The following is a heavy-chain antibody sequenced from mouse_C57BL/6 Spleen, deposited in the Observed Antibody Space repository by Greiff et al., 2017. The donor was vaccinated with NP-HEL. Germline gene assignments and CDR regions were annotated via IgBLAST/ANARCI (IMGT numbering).Heavy chain of an antibody. Sequence: LQESGPELVKPGASVKISCKASGYSFTDYNMNWVKQSNGKSLEWIGVINPNYGTTSYNQKFKGKATLTVDQSSSTAYMQLNSLTSEDSAVYYCARGDYYGSSYWFAYWGQGTLVTVSA. J-gene: IGHJ3*01. D-gene: IGHD1-1*01. V-gene: IGHV1-39*01. CDR2: INPNYGTT. CDR3: ARGDYYGSSYWFAY. CDR1: GYSFTDYN.